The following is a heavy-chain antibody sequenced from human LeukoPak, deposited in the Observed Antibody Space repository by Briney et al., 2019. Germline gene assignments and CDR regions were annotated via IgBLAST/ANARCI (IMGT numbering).Heavy chain of an antibody. D-gene: IGHD6-13*01. CDR3: ARHQPRDLAAAGTGGYDY. Sequence: SETLSLTCTVSGGSISSSSYYWGWIRQPPGKGLEWIGSIYYSGSTYYNPSLKSRVTISVDTSKNQFSLKLSSVTAADTAVYYCARHQPRDLAAAGTGGYDYWGQGTLVTVSS. CDR1: GGSISSSSYY. CDR2: IYYSGST. V-gene: IGHV4-39*01. J-gene: IGHJ4*02.